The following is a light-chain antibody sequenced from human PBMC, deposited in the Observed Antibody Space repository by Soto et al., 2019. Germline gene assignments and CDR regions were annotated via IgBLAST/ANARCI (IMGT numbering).Light chain of an antibody. Sequence: EIVMTQSPATLSVSPGERATLSCRASQSVSSNLAWYQQKPGQAPRLLIYGASTRATGIPARFSGSGSGTEFTLTISSLQSEDFAVYYCQQYNNRPPITFGQGT. J-gene: IGKJ5*01. V-gene: IGKV3-15*01. CDR3: QQYNNRPPIT. CDR2: GAS. CDR1: QSVSSN.